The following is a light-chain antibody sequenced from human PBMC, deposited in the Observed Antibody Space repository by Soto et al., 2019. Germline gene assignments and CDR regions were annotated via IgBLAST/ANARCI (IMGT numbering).Light chain of an antibody. V-gene: IGLV1-51*02. CDR3: GTWDSSLSASHWV. Sequence: QSVLTQPPSVSAAPGQKVTISCSGSSSNIGNNYVSWYQQLPGTAPKLLIYENNKRPSGIPDRFSGSKSGTSATLGITGLQTGDEADYYCGTWDSSLSASHWVFGGGTQLTVL. CDR2: ENN. J-gene: IGLJ3*02. CDR1: SSNIGNNY.